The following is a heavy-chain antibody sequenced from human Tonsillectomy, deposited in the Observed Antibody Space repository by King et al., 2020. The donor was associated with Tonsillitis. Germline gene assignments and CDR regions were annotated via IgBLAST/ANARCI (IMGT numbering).Heavy chain of an antibody. J-gene: IGHJ3*02. D-gene: IGHD5-24*01. Sequence: QLVQSGAQLKKPGSSVKVSCKVSGGSFRNYGIRWVRQAPGQGLEWMGGIIPILETTNNAQRFQGRVTITADESTTTVYMDLSSLRSEDTAVYFCARDRRDENNYRAFDIWGQGTMVTVSS. CDR2: IIPILETT. CDR3: ARDRRDENNYRAFDI. CDR1: GGSFRNYG. V-gene: IGHV1-69*12.